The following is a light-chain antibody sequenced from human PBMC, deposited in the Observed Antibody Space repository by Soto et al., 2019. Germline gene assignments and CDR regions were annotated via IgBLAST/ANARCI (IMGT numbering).Light chain of an antibody. V-gene: IGKV1-5*03. J-gene: IGKJ1*01. CDR2: KAS. CDR3: QQYNAYPWT. Sequence: DIQITHTPSTLSGYVGDRVTITCRASQSISSWLAWYQQKPGKAPKLLIYKASTLESGVPSNFSGSGSGTEFSLTISSLQPEDFATYYCQQYNAYPWTFGQGTKVDIK. CDR1: QSISSW.